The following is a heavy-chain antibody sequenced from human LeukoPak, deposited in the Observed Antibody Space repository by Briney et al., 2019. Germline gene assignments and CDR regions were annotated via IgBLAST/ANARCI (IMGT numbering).Heavy chain of an antibody. D-gene: IGHD3-16*02. V-gene: IGHV6-1*01. CDR3: ATSVPNYASFCGSYRYYFYY. CDR1: GDSVSSNSAA. Sequence: SQTLSLTCAISGDSVSSNSAAWNWIRQSPSRGLEWLGRTYYRSKWYNDYAVSVKSRITINTDTSKNQFSLQLKYVTPEDTAVYYCATSVPNYASFCGSYRYYFYYWGQGTLVTVSS. J-gene: IGHJ4*02. CDR2: TYYRSKWYN.